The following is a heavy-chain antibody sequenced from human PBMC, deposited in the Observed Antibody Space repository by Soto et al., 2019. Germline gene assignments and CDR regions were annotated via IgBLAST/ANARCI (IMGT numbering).Heavy chain of an antibody. J-gene: IGHJ4*02. CDR1: VVSFSGYY. Sequence: PSETLSLTCAFYVVSFSGYYWSWIRHPPGKWLEWIGEINHSGSTNYNPSLKSRVTISVDTSKNQFSLKLSSVTAADTAVYYCARGPDVNYWGQGTLVTVSS. CDR3: ARGPDVNY. CDR2: INHSGST. V-gene: IGHV4-34*01.